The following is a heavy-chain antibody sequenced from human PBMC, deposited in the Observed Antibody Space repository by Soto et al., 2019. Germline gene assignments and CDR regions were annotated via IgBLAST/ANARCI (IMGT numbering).Heavy chain of an antibody. Sequence: QVQLVETGGGVVQPGRSLRLSCAASGFMFSEYGMHWVRQAPGKGLEWVAVISNHGSDKYYGDSVKGRFTISRDNSKNTLYLQMNTLRAEDTAVYFCAKDRDTGQPQYYHYGMDVWGEGTTVTVSS. D-gene: IGHD3-10*01. J-gene: IGHJ6*04. CDR3: AKDRDTGQPQYYHYGMDV. CDR2: ISNHGSDK. CDR1: GFMFSEYG. V-gene: IGHV3-30*18.